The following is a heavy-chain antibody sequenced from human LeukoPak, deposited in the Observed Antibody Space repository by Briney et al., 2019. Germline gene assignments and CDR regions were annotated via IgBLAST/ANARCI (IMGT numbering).Heavy chain of an antibody. CDR3: ARVLRGDIVGATFPFDY. CDR1: GFTVSSNY. CDR2: ISYDGSNK. Sequence: GGSLRLSCAASGFTVSSNYMSWVRQAPGKGLEWVAVISYDGSNKYYADSVKGRFTISRDNSKNTLYLQMNSLRAEDTAVYYCARVLRGDIVGATFPFDYWGQGTLVTVSS. J-gene: IGHJ4*02. D-gene: IGHD1-26*01. V-gene: IGHV3-30-3*01.